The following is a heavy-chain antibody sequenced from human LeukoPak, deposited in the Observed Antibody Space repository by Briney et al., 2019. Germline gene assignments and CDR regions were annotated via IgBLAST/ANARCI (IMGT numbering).Heavy chain of an antibody. CDR2: IYYSGST. D-gene: IGHD6-13*01. CDR1: GGSISSGGYY. Sequence: SETLSLTCTVSGGSISSGGYYWSWIRQHPGKGLEWIGYIYYSGSTYYNPSLKSRVTISVDTSKNQFSLKLSSVTAADTAVYYCARGIEKQQLEEYFYDYWGQGILVTVSS. CDR3: ARGIEKQQLEEYFYDY. V-gene: IGHV4-31*03. J-gene: IGHJ4*02.